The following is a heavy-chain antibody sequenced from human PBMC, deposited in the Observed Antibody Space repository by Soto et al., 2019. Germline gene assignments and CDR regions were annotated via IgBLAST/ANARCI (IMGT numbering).Heavy chain of an antibody. V-gene: IGHV2-5*02. Sequence: QITLKESGPTLVKPTQTLTLTCTFSGFSLSTSGVGVGWIRQPPGKAMEWLALIYWDDDKRYSPSLKSRITITKDTSTNQVVLTMTNMDPLDTATDYGALPGIAAACTYWWYFDLWGRGTLVTVSS. J-gene: IGHJ2*01. D-gene: IGHD6-13*01. CDR2: IYWDDDK. CDR1: GFSLSTSGVG. CDR3: ALPGIAAACTYWWYFDL.